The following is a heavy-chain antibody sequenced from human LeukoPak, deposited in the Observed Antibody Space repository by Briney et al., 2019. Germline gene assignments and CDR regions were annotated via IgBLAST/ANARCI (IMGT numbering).Heavy chain of an antibody. CDR1: GGTFSSYA. Sequence: ASVKVSCKASGGTFSSYAITWVRQAPGQGLEWMGGIIPIFGTANYAQKFQGRVTITADESTSTAYMELSRLRSEDTAVYYCARASKDIVVVPAAGLDYWGQGTLVTVSS. J-gene: IGHJ4*02. V-gene: IGHV1-69*13. D-gene: IGHD2-2*01. CDR3: ARASKDIVVVPAAGLDY. CDR2: IIPIFGTA.